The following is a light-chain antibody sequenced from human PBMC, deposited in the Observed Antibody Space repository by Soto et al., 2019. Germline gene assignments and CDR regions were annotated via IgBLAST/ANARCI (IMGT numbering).Light chain of an antibody. V-gene: IGKV3-15*01. CDR1: QSVSSN. CDR2: GAS. J-gene: IGKJ1*01. CDR3: QQYNNWWT. Sequence: EIVMTKSPATLSVSPGERATLSCRASQSVSSNLAWYQQKPGQAPRILIYGASTRATGIPARFSGSGSGTEFTLIISSLQSEDFAVYYCQQYNNWWTFGQGTKVEIK.